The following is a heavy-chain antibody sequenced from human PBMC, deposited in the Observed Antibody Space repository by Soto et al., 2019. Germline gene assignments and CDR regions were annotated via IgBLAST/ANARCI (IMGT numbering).Heavy chain of an antibody. D-gene: IGHD5-18*01. CDR3: ARDTGYRYGTPLDY. CDR2: TFYRSKWHQ. J-gene: IGHJ4*02. Sequence: SQTLSLTCAISGDSVSSNTAAWNWIRQSPSRGLEWLGRTFYRSKWHQEYAASVRGRVTFSADTSKNQFSLRLNSVTPEDTAVYYCARDTGYRYGTPLDYWGQGILVTVSS. CDR1: GDSVSSNTAA. V-gene: IGHV6-1*01.